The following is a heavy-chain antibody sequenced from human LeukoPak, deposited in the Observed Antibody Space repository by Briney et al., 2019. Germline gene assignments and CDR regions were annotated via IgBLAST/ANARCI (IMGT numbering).Heavy chain of an antibody. CDR1: GGSISSYY. Sequence: SETLSLTCTVSGGSISSYYWSWIRQPPGKGLEWIGYIYYSGSTNYNPSLKSRVTISVDTSKNQFSLKLSSVTAAGTAVYYCARVGTTAAFDIWGQGTMVTVSS. D-gene: IGHD1-7*01. CDR3: ARVGTTAAFDI. CDR2: IYYSGST. V-gene: IGHV4-59*01. J-gene: IGHJ3*02.